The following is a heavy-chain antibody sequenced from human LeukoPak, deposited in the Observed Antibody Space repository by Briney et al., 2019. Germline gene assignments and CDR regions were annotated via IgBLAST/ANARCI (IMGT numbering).Heavy chain of an antibody. Sequence: SETLSLTCAVYGGSFSGYYWSWIRQPPGKGLEWIGEINHSGSTNYNPSLKSRVTISVDTSKNQFSLKLSSVTAADTAVYYCARGVSYYDSSGYYNEYFQHWGQGTLVTVSS. V-gene: IGHV4-34*01. CDR2: INHSGST. CDR3: ARGVSYYDSSGYYNEYFQH. J-gene: IGHJ1*01. CDR1: GGSFSGYY. D-gene: IGHD3-22*01.